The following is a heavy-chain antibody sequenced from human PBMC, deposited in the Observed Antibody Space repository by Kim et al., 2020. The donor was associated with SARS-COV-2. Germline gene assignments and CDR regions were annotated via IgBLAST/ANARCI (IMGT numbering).Heavy chain of an antibody. J-gene: IGHJ6*02. V-gene: IGHV1-18*01. CDR1: GYTFTSYG. Sequence: ASVKVSCKASGYTFTSYGISWVRQAPGQGLEWMGWISAYNGNTNYAQKLQGRVTMTTDTSTSTAYMELRSLRSDDTAVYYCARDLNYDFWSGYYTYYYYYGMDVWGQGTTVTVSS. CDR3: ARDLNYDFWSGYYTYYYYYGMDV. CDR2: ISAYNGNT. D-gene: IGHD3-3*01.